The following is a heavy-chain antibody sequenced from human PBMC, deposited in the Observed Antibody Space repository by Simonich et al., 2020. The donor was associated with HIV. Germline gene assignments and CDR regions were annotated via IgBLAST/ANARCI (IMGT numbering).Heavy chain of an antibody. V-gene: IGHV4-34*02. CDR1: GGSFSGYY. CDR2: INHSGST. J-gene: IGHJ3*02. CDR3: ARCLAGDAFDI. Sequence: QVQLQQWGAGLLKPSETLSLTCAVYGGSFSGYYWSWIRQPPGKGLEWIGEINHSGSTNDNPSLKSRVTISVDTSKNQFSLKLSSVTAADTALYYCARCLAGDAFDIWGQGTMVTVSS. D-gene: IGHD6-19*01.